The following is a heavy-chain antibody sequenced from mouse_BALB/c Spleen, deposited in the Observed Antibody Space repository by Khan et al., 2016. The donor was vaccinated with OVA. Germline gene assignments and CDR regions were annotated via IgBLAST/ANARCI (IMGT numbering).Heavy chain of an antibody. V-gene: IGHV2-9*02. D-gene: IGHD2-4*01. CDR3: ARSDDYDVGGFAY. CDR1: GFSLSNYG. Sequence: VQLQESGPGLVAPSQSLSITCTVSGFSLSNYGVHWVRQPPGKGLEWLGVIWTGGITNYNSALMSRLSISKDNSKSQVFLKMNRLQTDDTAIYYCARSDDYDVGGFAYWGQGTLVTVSA. J-gene: IGHJ3*01. CDR2: IWTGGIT.